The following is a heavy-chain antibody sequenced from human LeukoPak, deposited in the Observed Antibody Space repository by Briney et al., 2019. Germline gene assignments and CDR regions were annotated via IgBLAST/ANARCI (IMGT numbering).Heavy chain of an antibody. V-gene: IGHV3-11*04. CDR2: ISSSGSTI. CDR3: AREGITIFGVVIIRDFDY. D-gene: IGHD3-3*01. CDR1: GFTFSDYY. J-gene: IGHJ4*02. Sequence: GGSLRLSCAASGFTFSDYYMSWIRQAPGKGLEWVSYISSSGSTIYYADSVKGRFTTSRDNAKNSLYLQMNSLRAEDTAVYYCAREGITIFGVVIIRDFDYWGQGTLVPSPQ.